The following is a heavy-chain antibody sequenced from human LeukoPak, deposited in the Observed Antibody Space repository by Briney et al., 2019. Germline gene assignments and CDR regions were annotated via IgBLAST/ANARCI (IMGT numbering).Heavy chain of an antibody. Sequence: PGGSLRLSCAASGFTVSSNYMSWVRQAPGRGLEWVSDIYSGGSTYYAGSVKGRFTISRDNSKNTLYLQMNSVRAEDTAVYYCARDRGQWLPLGGMDVWGEGTTVTVSS. CDR3: ARDRGQWLPLGGMDV. CDR1: GFTVSSNY. V-gene: IGHV3-53*01. J-gene: IGHJ6*04. D-gene: IGHD6-19*01. CDR2: IYSGGST.